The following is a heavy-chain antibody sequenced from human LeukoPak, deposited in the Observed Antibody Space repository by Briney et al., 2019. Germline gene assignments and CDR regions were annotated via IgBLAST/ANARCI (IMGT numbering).Heavy chain of an antibody. D-gene: IGHD1-14*01. CDR3: ARGLKNPGYAFDI. CDR1: GGSISSGDYY. J-gene: IGHJ3*02. V-gene: IGHV4-30-4*08. Sequence: SQTLSLTCTVSGGSISSGDYYWSWIRQPPGKGLEWIGYIYYSGSTYYNPSLKSRVTISVDTSKNQFSLKLSSVTAADTAVYYCARGLKNPGYAFDIWGQGTMVTVSS. CDR2: IYYSGST.